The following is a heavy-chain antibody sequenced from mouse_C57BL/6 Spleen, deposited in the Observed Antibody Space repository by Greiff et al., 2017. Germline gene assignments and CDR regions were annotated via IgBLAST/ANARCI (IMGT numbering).Heavy chain of an antibody. CDR2: IDPSDSYT. Sequence: VQLQQPGAELVMPGASVKLSCKASGYTFTSYWMHWVKQRPGQGLEWIGEIDPSDSYTNYNQKFKGKSTLTVDKSSSTAYMQLSSLTSEDSAVYYCARAVVAPDYWGQGTTLTVSS. CDR1: GYTFTSYW. V-gene: IGHV1-69*01. D-gene: IGHD1-1*01. J-gene: IGHJ2*01. CDR3: ARAVVAPDY.